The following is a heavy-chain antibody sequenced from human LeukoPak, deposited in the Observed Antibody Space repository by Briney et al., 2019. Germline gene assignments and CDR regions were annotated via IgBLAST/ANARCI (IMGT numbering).Heavy chain of an antibody. Sequence: SETLSLTCTVSGGSISSHYWSWIRQPPGKELEWIGYVHYSGSTNYNPSLKSRVTISADTSKDQFSLKVSSVTAADTAVYYCATGGNWFDPWGQGTLVTVSS. CDR1: GGSISSHY. D-gene: IGHD3-10*01. CDR3: ATGGNWFDP. CDR2: VHYSGST. J-gene: IGHJ5*02. V-gene: IGHV4-59*11.